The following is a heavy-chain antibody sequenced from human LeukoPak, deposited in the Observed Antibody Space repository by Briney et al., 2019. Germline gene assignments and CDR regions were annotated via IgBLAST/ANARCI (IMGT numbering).Heavy chain of an antibody. CDR3: AKVPRQHDNWFDP. J-gene: IGHJ5*02. CDR2: ISSDSAII. CDR1: GFTFSSHS. Sequence: GGSLRLSCAASGFTFSSHSMNWVRQAPGKGLEWISYISSDSAIIHYADSVKGRFTISRDDAKSSLYLQMNSLRAEDTAIYYCAKVPRQHDNWFDPWGQETLVTVSS. D-gene: IGHD3-9*01. V-gene: IGHV3-48*01.